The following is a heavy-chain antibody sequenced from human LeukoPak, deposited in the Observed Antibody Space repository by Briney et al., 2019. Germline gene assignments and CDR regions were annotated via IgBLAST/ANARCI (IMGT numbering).Heavy chain of an antibody. D-gene: IGHD1-26*01. CDR2: IYSGGTT. J-gene: IGHJ4*02. CDR3: ARKDVLSGSYFDY. CDR1: GFSVSGNY. Sequence: GGSLRLSCAASGFSVSGNYMTWVRQAPGKGLEWVALIYSGGTTYYAGSVKGRFTISRDNSKNTLYLQMNSLRAEDTAVYYCARKDVLSGSYFDYWGQGTLVTVSS. V-gene: IGHV3-53*01.